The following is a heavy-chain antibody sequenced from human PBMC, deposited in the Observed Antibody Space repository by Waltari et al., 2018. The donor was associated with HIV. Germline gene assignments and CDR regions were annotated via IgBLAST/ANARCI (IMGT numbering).Heavy chain of an antibody. CDR3: ARERGFWSGLNYYYYGMDV. D-gene: IGHD3-3*01. CDR2: IYYSGST. V-gene: IGHV4-39*07. Sequence: QLQLQESGPGLVKPSETLSLTCTVSGGSISSSSYYWGWIRQPPGKGLEWIGSIYYSGSTYYNPSRKSRVTISVDTSKNQFSLKLSSVTAADTAVYYCARERGFWSGLNYYYYGMDVWGQGTTVTVSS. CDR1: GGSISSSSYY. J-gene: IGHJ6*02.